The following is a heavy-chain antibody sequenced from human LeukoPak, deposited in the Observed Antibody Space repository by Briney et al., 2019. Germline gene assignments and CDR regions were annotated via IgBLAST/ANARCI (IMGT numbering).Heavy chain of an antibody. CDR1: GFSFSSYG. CDR2: IWYDGSKK. CDR3: AREGPRAYYFDY. J-gene: IGHJ4*02. V-gene: IGHV3-33*01. Sequence: GGSLRLSCAASGFSFSSYGMHWVRQAPGKGLEWVAVIWYDGSKKYYADSVKGRFIISRDNAKNSLYLQMNSLRAEDTAVYYCAREGPRAYYFDYWGQGTLVTVSS.